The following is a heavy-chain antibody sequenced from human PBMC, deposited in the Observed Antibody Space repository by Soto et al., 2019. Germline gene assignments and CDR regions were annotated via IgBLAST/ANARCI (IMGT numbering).Heavy chain of an antibody. CDR2: INPNSGGT. Sequence: ASVKVSCKASGYTFTGYYMHWVRQAPGQGLEWMGWINPNSGGTNYAQKFQGWVTMTRDTSISTAYMELSRLRSDDTAVYYCAKASSALKNYYYYYGMDVWGQGTTVTVSS. CDR1: GYTFTGYY. J-gene: IGHJ6*02. V-gene: IGHV1-2*04. CDR3: AKASSALKNYYYYYGMDV.